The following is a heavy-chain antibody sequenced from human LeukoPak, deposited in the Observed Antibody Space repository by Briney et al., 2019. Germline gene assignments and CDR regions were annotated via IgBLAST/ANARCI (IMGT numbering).Heavy chain of an antibody. Sequence: SETLSLTCTVSGGSISSFYWSWIRQPPGKGLEWIGYIYYSGSTNYNPSLKSRVTISVDTSKNQFSLKLSSVTAADTAVYYCARVLRGSIDYWGQGTLATVSS. CDR2: IYYSGST. CDR1: GGSISSFY. CDR3: ARVLRGSIDY. D-gene: IGHD5-12*01. V-gene: IGHV4-59*01. J-gene: IGHJ4*02.